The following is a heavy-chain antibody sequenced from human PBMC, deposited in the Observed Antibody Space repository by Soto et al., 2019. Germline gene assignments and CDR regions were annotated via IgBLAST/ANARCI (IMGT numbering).Heavy chain of an antibody. V-gene: IGHV5-51*01. Sequence: PGESLKISCKGSGYSFTSYWIGWVRQMPGKGLEWMGIIYPGDSDTRYSPSFQGQVTISADKSISTAYLQWSSLKASDTAMYYCARHRYYDFWSGYLTIPYYFDYWGQGTLVTVSS. CDR3: ARHRYYDFWSGYLTIPYYFDY. D-gene: IGHD3-3*01. J-gene: IGHJ4*02. CDR2: IYPGDSDT. CDR1: GYSFTSYW.